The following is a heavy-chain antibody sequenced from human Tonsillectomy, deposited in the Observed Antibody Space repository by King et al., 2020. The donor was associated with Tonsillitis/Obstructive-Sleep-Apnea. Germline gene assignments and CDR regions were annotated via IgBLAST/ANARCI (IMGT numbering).Heavy chain of an antibody. D-gene: IGHD2-15*01. CDR2: INPSDGIT. V-gene: IGHV1-46*01. J-gene: IGHJ4*02. CDR1: GYTFTRYY. CDR3: ARDDKDDRYFDS. Sequence: VQLVESGAEVKKPGASVRVSCKAYGYTFTRYYIHWVRQAPGQGLEWMGIINPSDGITTYSQKFQGRVTMTRDTSTNTVHMELSRLRSEDTAVYYCARDDKDDRYFDSWGQGTLGTVSS.